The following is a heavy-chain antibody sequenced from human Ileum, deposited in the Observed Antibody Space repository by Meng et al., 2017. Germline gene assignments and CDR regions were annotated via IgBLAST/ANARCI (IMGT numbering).Heavy chain of an antibody. CDR2: IYLPGSP. Sequence: LQDHPPGVITPSPPQSHPFTVSPSSIHIHFYRSWIPHSPRTNLKCIYQIYLPGSPNYNPSLESRVTISEDKSMNQFSLRLTSVTAADTAIFYCVRHGGKYFDYWGQGILVTVSS. CDR1: PSSIHIHFY. D-gene: IGHD2-15*01. CDR3: VRHGGKYFDY. V-gene: IGHV4-4*02. J-gene: IGHJ4*02.